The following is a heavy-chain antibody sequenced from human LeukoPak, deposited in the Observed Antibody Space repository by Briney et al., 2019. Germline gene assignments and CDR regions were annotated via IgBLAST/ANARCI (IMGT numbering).Heavy chain of an antibody. V-gene: IGHV4-61*02. D-gene: IGHD6-13*01. CDR2: IYTSGST. J-gene: IGHJ6*03. CDR3: ARRISQQQLPPLEVDYYYMDV. CDR1: GDSISSGSSY. Sequence: PSETLSLTCTVSGDSISSGSSYWSWIRQPAGKGLEWIGPIYTSGSTSYNPSIKSRVSISVDTSKNQFSLKLSSVTAADTAVYYCARRISQQQLPPLEVDYYYMDVWGKGTTVTVSS.